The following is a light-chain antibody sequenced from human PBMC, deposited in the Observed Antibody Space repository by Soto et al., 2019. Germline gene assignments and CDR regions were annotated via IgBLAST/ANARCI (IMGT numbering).Light chain of an antibody. CDR1: SGDVGHYNY. J-gene: IGLJ2*01. V-gene: IGLV2-8*01. Sequence: QSALTQPSSASGSLGQSVTISCTGTSGDVGHYNYVSWYQQQPGKAPKLMIYEVTKRPSGVPDRFSGSKSGNTASLTVSGLQAEDEADYYCSSYVDSFSVIFGGGTKLTVL. CDR3: SSYVDSFSVI. CDR2: EVT.